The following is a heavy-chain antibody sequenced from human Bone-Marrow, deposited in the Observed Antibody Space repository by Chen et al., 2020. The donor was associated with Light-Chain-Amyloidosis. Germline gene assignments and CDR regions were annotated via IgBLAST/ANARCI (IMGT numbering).Heavy chain of an antibody. D-gene: IGHD5-12*01. J-gene: IGHJ4*02. CDR3: ARRRDGYNFDY. Sequence: EVQLEQSGPEVKKPGESLKISCKGSGYTFPNYWIGRVRQMPGKGLEGRGGIYSDDSDARYSPSFAGQVTISADKSITTAYLQWRSLKASDTAMYYCARRRDGYNFDYWGQGTLVTVSS. V-gene: IGHV5-51*01. CDR2: IYSDDSDA. CDR1: GYTFPNYW.